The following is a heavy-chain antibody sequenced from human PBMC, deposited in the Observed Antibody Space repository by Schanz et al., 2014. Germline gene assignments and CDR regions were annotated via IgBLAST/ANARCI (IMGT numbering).Heavy chain of an antibody. Sequence: QVQLVESGGGVVQPGRSLRLSCSASGFTLSSYGMHWVRQAPGKGLEWLAVIWFDGTNKYNADSVKGRFTISRDTSKNTLYLQMNSLRAEDSAVYYCAKVGPYSGSLGAFDIWGQGTMVTVSS. CDR1: GFTLSSYG. CDR2: IWFDGTNK. V-gene: IGHV3-33*06. D-gene: IGHD1-26*01. J-gene: IGHJ3*02. CDR3: AKVGPYSGSLGAFDI.